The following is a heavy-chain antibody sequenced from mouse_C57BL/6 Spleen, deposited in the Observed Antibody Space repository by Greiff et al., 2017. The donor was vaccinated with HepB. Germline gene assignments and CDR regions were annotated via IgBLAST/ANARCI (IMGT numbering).Heavy chain of an antibody. D-gene: IGHD1-1*02. CDR3: ARLLVWYFDV. J-gene: IGHJ1*03. V-gene: IGHV5-17*01. CDR2: ISSGSSTI. CDR1: GFTFSDYG. Sequence: DVKLVESGGGLVKPGGSLKLSCAASGFTFSDYGMHWVRQAPEKGLEWVAYISSGSSTIYYADTVKGRFTISRDNAKNTLFLQMTSLRSEDAAMYYCARLLVWYFDVWGTGTTVTVSS.